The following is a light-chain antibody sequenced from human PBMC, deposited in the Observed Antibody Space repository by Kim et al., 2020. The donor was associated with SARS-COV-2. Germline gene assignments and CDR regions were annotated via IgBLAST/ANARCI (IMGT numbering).Light chain of an antibody. J-gene: IGKJ2*01. V-gene: IGKV1-5*01. CDR1: QTISSW. Sequence: ASVGVRFTITCRASQTISSWLAWYQHKAAKSPKLLIYSATTLQSGVPSRFSGSRSGTEFTLTISSLQPDDFATYYCQQYNTYTMYTFGQGTKLEI. CDR3: QQYNTYTMYT. CDR2: SAT.